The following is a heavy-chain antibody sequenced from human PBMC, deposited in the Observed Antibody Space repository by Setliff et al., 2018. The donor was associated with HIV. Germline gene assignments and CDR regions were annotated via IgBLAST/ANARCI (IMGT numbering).Heavy chain of an antibody. Sequence: LSLTCTVSGGSMSTHYWSWIRQTPGKGLEWIGHIYTTGSTHYNPSLRSRVTISIDTSKSHFSLRLKSVTAADTALYYCASGSPFDGFDMWGQGAMVTVSS. CDR2: IYTTGST. J-gene: IGHJ3*02. D-gene: IGHD1-26*01. CDR1: GGSMSTHY. CDR3: ASGSPFDGFDM. V-gene: IGHV4-59*11.